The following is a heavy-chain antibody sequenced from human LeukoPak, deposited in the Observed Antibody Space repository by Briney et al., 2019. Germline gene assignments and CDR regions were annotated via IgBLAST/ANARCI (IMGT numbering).Heavy chain of an antibody. V-gene: IGHV3-30*02. J-gene: IGHJ5*02. CDR2: IRYGGSYK. Sequence: PGGSLRLSCAASGFTFSSYGMHWVRQAPGKGLEWVAFIRYGGSYKYYADSVKGRFTISRDNSKNTLYLQMNSLRAEDTAVYYCAKRSCSSTDCYGGYNWFDPWGQGTLVTVSS. D-gene: IGHD2-2*01. CDR1: GFTFSSYG. CDR3: AKRSCSSTDCYGGYNWFDP.